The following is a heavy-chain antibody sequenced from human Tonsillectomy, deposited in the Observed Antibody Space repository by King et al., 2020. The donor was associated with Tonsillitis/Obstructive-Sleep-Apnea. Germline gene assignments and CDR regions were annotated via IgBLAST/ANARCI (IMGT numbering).Heavy chain of an antibody. D-gene: IGHD3-22*01. CDR3: ARDSRSHYYDTSGYYTFEY. V-gene: IGHV1-18*01. J-gene: IGHJ4*02. CDR1: GYTFTTYG. Sequence: QLVQSGAEVKKPGASVKVSCKASGYTFTTYGISWVRQAPGQGLERMGWISAYNGDTNYAQKLQDRVTMTTDTSTSTAYMEVRSLRSDDTAVYYCARDSRSHYYDTSGYYTFEYWGQGTLVTVSS. CDR2: ISAYNGDT.